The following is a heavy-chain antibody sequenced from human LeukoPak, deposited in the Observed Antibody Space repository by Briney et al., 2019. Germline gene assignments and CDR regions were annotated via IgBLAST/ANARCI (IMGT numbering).Heavy chain of an antibody. CDR1: GYPFDNYY. V-gene: IGHV1-2*02. CDR2: INPKSGVT. J-gene: IGHJ5*02. D-gene: IGHD5-18*01. Sequence: ASVKVSCKASGYPFDNYYMHWVRQAPGQGLEWMGWINPKSGVTNYAQKSQGRVTMPTDTASTTAYMEPSRLRPDDTAIYSCARLLSARGYTYGYTVSWGPGTLVTVSS. CDR3: ARLLSARGYTYGYTVS.